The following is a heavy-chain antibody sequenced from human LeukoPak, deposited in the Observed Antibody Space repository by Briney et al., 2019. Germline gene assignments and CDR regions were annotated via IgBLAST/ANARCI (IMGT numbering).Heavy chain of an antibody. Sequence: GASVKVSCKASGYTFTSYAMHWVRQAPGQRLEWMGWINAGNGNTKYSQEFQGRVTITRDTSASTAYMELSSLRSKDMAVYYCARGGGQWIQPNHYYMDVWGKGTTVTVSS. CDR1: GYTFTSYA. D-gene: IGHD5-18*01. CDR2: INAGNGNT. CDR3: ARGGGQWIQPNHYYMDV. J-gene: IGHJ6*03. V-gene: IGHV1-3*03.